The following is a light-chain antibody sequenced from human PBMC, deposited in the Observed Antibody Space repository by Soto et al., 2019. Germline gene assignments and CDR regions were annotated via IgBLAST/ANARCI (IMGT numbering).Light chain of an antibody. CDR1: SSDVGSYNY. CDR2: EVS. J-gene: IGLJ1*01. V-gene: IGLV2-14*01. Sequence: QSALTQPASVSGSPGQSITISCTGTSSDVGSYNYVSWYQLHPGKAPKLMIYEVSNRPSGVSNRFSGSKSGDTASLTISGLQAEDEADYYCCLYIGATTYVFGTGTKVTV. CDR3: CLYIGATTYV.